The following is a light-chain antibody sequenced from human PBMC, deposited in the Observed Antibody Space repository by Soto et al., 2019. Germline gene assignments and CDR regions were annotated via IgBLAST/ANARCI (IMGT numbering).Light chain of an antibody. CDR3: QQRSNWPLIT. CDR2: DAS. V-gene: IGKV3-11*01. J-gene: IGKJ5*01. CDR1: QSVSNN. Sequence: EIVMTQSPATLSVSPGESATLSCRASQSVSNNLTWYQQKPGQAPRLLIYDASNRATSIPARFSGSGSGTDFTLTISSLEPEDFAVYYCQQRSNWPLITFGQGTRLEIK.